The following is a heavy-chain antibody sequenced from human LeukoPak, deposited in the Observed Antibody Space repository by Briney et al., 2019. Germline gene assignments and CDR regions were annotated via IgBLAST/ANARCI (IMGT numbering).Heavy chain of an antibody. J-gene: IGHJ4*02. V-gene: IGHV3-33*01. CDR3: ARLYHV. CDR2: IWYDGSNK. CDR1: GFTFSSYG. Sequence: GGSLRLSCAASGFTFSSYGMHWVRQAPGKGLEWVAVIWYDGSNKYYADSAKGRFTISRDNSKNMLYLQMNSLRAEDTAVYYCARLYHVWGQGTLVTVSS. D-gene: IGHD2-2*02.